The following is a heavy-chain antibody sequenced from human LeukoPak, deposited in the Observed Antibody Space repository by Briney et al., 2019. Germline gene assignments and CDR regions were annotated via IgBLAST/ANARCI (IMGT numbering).Heavy chain of an antibody. D-gene: IGHD1-26*01. CDR2: FDPEDHET. V-gene: IGHV1-24*01. CDR1: GYSLTYLC. CDR3: AGFGGSPRGGAFDI. J-gene: IGHJ3*02. Sequence: ASVKVSCKVSGYSLTYLCIHWVRQAPGKGLEWMGGFDPEDHETIFAERFQGRVTMTDDTSTDTTYMELTILTSDDTAVYFCAGFGGSPRGGAFDIWGQGTRVSVSS.